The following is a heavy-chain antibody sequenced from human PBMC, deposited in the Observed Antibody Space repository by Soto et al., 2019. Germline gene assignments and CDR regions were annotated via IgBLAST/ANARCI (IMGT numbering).Heavy chain of an antibody. Sequence: GASVKVSCKASGYTFTGYYMHWVRQAPGQGLEWMGWINPNSGGTNYAQKFQGRVTMTRDTSISTAYMELSRLRSDDTAVYYCARRAYYDFWSGYVGLDYWGQGTLGTVSS. J-gene: IGHJ4*02. V-gene: IGHV1-2*02. D-gene: IGHD3-3*01. CDR2: INPNSGGT. CDR3: ARRAYYDFWSGYVGLDY. CDR1: GYTFTGYY.